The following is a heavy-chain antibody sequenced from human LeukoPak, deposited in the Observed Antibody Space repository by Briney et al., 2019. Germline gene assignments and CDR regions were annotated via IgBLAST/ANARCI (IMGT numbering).Heavy chain of an antibody. CDR1: GGSISSYY. CDR2: IYFNGST. V-gene: IGHV4-59*01. Sequence: SQTLSLTCTVAGGSISSYYWSWVRQPPGNGLEWSGYIYFNGSTNYNPSLKDRLTISVDTSKNQFCLKLSSVPAADTAVYYCGKAGGLIEMMVFDPRGEGTLVTVSS. CDR3: GKAGGLIEMMVFDP. J-gene: IGHJ5*02. D-gene: IGHD2-15*01.